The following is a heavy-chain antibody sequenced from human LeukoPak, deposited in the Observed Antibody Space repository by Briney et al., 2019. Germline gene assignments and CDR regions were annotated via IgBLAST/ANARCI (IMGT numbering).Heavy chain of an antibody. CDR3: ARVVDGSSSSPYYYYMDV. J-gene: IGHJ6*03. CDR1: GYTFTSYG. D-gene: IGHD6-6*01. V-gene: IGHV1-18*01. CDR2: ISAYNGNT. Sequence: ASVKISCKASGYTFTSYGISWVRQAPGQGLEWMGWISAYNGNTNYAQKLQGRVTMTTDTSTSTAYMELRSLRSDDTAVYYCARVVDGSSSSPYYYYMDVWGKGTTVTVSS.